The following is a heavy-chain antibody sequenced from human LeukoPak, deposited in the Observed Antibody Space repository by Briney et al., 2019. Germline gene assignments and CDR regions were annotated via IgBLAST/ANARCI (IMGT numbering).Heavy chain of an antibody. CDR2: ISYDGSNK. J-gene: IGHJ4*02. Sequence: GRSLRLSCAASGFTFSSYAMHWVRQAPGKGLEWVAAISYDGSNKYYADSVKGRFTISRDNSKNTLYLQMNSLRAEDTAVYYCARGYCSGGSCYSFDYWGQGTLVTVSS. D-gene: IGHD2-15*01. CDR3: ARGYCSGGSCYSFDY. V-gene: IGHV3-30*04. CDR1: GFTFSSYA.